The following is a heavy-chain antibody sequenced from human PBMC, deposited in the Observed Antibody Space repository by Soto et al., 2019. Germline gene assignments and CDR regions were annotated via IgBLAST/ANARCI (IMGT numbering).Heavy chain of an antibody. CDR1: GGSISSYY. Sequence: STTLSLTCTVCGGSISSYYWSWIRQPPGKGLEWIGYIYYSGSTNYNPSLKSRVTISVDTSKNQFSLKLSSVTAADTAVYYCARYPRYCSGGSCYANFDYWGQGTLVTVS. V-gene: IGHV4-59*01. CDR2: IYYSGST. CDR3: ARYPRYCSGGSCYANFDY. J-gene: IGHJ4*02. D-gene: IGHD2-15*01.